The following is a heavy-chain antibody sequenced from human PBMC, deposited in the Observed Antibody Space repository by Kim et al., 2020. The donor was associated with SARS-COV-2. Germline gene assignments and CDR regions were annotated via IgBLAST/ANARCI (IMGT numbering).Heavy chain of an antibody. Sequence: GGSLRLSCTASGFTFSNSWMDWVRQAPGGGLEWVASIKQDETEMHYVGSVRGRFTISRDNAKNSLFLQMNSLRAEDTAVYYCARDPYGADSYWGQGTLVTVSS. CDR1: GFTFSNSW. CDR2: IKQDETEM. D-gene: IGHD4-17*01. CDR3: ARDPYGADSY. J-gene: IGHJ4*02. V-gene: IGHV3-7*01.